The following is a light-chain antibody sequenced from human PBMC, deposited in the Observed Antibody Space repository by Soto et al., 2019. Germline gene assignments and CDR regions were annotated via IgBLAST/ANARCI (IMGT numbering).Light chain of an antibody. J-gene: IGKJ5*01. V-gene: IGKV3-15*01. CDR1: QSVSSN. Sequence: EIVMTQSPATLSVSPGERATLSCRASQSVSSNLAWYQQKPGQAPRLLIYGASTRATGIPARFSGSGSGTDFTLTISRLEPEDFAVYYCQQYNKWPPITFGQGTRLEIK. CDR2: GAS. CDR3: QQYNKWPPIT.